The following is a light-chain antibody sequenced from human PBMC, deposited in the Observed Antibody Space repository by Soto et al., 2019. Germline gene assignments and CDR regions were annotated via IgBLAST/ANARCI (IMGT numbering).Light chain of an antibody. CDR1: QSVSIK. V-gene: IGKV3-15*01. J-gene: IGKJ5*01. CDR2: DTS. CDR3: QRYHNQPPGT. Sequence: TQSPSTLSGSGGERGTLCCRASQSVSIKLAWYQQKPGQAPRLLIYDTSTRATGIPARFSGSGSGTEFTLTISSLRTQADADYHCQRYHNQPPGTFGQGTRLEIK.